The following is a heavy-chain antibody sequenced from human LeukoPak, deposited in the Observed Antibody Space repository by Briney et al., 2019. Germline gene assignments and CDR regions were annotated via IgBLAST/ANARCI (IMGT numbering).Heavy chain of an antibody. CDR1: GGSISSYY. CDR2: IYFTGST. D-gene: IGHD4-17*01. J-gene: IGHJ5*02. CDR3: ANLNPYGDYH. Sequence: SETLSLTCTVSGGSISSYYWTWIRQPPGKGLEWIGYIYFTGSTNYNPSLKSRVTISVDTSKNQFSLKLSSVTAADTAVYYCANLNPYGDYHWGQGTLVTVSS. V-gene: IGHV4-59*08.